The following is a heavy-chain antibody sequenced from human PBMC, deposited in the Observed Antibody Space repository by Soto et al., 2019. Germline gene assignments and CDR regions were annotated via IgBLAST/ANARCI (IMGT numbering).Heavy chain of an antibody. Sequence: QVQLVQSGAEVKKPGSSVKVSCKASGGTFSSYAISWVRQAPGQGLEWMGGIIPIFGTANYAQKFQGRVTITANESTSTAYMELSSMRSEDTAVYYCAREIVDNYGMDVWGQGTTVTVSS. J-gene: IGHJ6*02. CDR3: AREIVDNYGMDV. CDR1: GGTFSSYA. CDR2: IIPIFGTA. D-gene: IGHD1-26*01. V-gene: IGHV1-69*01.